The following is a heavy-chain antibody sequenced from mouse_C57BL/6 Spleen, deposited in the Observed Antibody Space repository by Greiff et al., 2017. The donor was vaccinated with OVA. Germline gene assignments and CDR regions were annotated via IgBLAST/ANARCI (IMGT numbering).Heavy chain of an antibody. CDR3: TIYYGAPFAY. CDR1: GFTFSSYA. V-gene: IGHV5-9-1*02. D-gene: IGHD2-1*01. Sequence: EVNVVESGEGLVKPGGSLKLSCAASGFTFSSYAMSWVRQTPEKRLEWVAYISSGGDYIYYADTVKGRFTISRDNARNTLYLQMSSLKSEDTAMYYCTIYYGAPFAYWGQGTLVTVSA. J-gene: IGHJ3*01. CDR2: ISSGGDYI.